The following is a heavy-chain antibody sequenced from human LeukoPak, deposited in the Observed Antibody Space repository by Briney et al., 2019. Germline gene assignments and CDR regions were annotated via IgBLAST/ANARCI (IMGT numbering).Heavy chain of an antibody. CDR3: AIGYSSGWTAKADAFDI. CDR2: INPNSGGT. CDR1: GFTFSSYA. J-gene: IGHJ3*02. V-gene: IGHV1-2*04. D-gene: IGHD6-19*01. Sequence: GGSLRLSCAASGFTFSSYAMHWVRQAPGQGLEWMGWINPNSGGTNYAQKFQGWVTMTRDTSISTAYMELSRLRSDDTAVYYCAIGYSSGWTAKADAFDIWGQGTMVTVSS.